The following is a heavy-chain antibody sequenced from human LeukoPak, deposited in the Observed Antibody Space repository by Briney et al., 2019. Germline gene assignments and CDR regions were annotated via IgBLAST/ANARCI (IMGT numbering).Heavy chain of an antibody. CDR1: GGSISSYY. CDR2: LYYSGST. J-gene: IGHJ5*02. Sequence: PSETLSLTCTVSGGSISSYYWSWIRQPPGKGLEWIGYLYYSGSTNYNPSLKSRVTISVDTSKNQFSLKLSSVTAADTAVYYCARDRSWFDPWGQGTLVTVSS. V-gene: IGHV4-59*01. CDR3: ARDRSWFDP.